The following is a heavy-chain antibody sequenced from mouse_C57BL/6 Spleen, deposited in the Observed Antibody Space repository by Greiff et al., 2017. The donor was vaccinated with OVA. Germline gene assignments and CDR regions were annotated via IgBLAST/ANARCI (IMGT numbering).Heavy chain of an antibody. CDR1: GYTFTSYW. Sequence: VQLQQPGTELVKPGASVKLSCKASGYTFTSYWMHWVQQRPGQGLEWIGNINPSNGGTNYNEKFKSKATLTVDKSSSTAYMQLSSLTSEDSAVYYCARFYYGSSYYWYFDVWGTGTTVTVSS. CDR3: ARFYYGSSYYWYFDV. J-gene: IGHJ1*03. V-gene: IGHV1-53*01. D-gene: IGHD1-1*01. CDR2: INPSNGGT.